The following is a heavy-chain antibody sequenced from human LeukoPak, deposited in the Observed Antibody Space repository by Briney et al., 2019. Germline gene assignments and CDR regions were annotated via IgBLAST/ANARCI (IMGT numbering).Heavy chain of an antibody. D-gene: IGHD3-10*01. CDR3: ARVGSMVRGVKDGRVFDY. V-gene: IGHV1-2*02. J-gene: IGHJ4*02. Sequence: EASVKVSCKASRYTFTGYYMHWVRQAPGQGLEWMGWINPNSGGTNYAQKFQGRVTMTRDTSISTAYMELSRLRSDDTAVYYCARVGSMVRGVKDGRVFDYWGQGTLVTVSS. CDR2: INPNSGGT. CDR1: RYTFTGYY.